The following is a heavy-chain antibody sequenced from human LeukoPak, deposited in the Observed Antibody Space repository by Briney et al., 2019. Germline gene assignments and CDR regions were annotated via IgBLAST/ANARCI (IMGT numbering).Heavy chain of an antibody. CDR1: GFTFSSYW. Sequence: GGSLRLSCAASGFTFSSYWMSWVRQAPGKGLEWVANIKQDGSEKYYVDSVKGRFTISRDNAKNSLYLQMNSLRAEDTAVYYCAGAAPFGWFDPWGQGTLVTVSS. J-gene: IGHJ5*02. CDR2: IKQDGSEK. CDR3: AGAAPFGWFDP. D-gene: IGHD3-3*01. V-gene: IGHV3-7*01.